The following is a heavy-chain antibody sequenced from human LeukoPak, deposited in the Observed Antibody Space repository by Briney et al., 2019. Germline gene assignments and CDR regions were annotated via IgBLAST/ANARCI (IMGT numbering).Heavy chain of an antibody. J-gene: IGHJ4*02. CDR3: ARVGKAAGVWDY. CDR2: IKQDGSEK. V-gene: IGHV3-7*01. Sequence: GGSLRLSCAASGFTFSDYWMSWVRQAPGKGLEWVANIKQDGSEKYYVDSVKGRFTISRDNAKNSLYLQMNSLKAEDTAVYYCARVGKAAGVWDYRGQGTLVTVSS. D-gene: IGHD6-13*01. CDR1: GFTFSDYW.